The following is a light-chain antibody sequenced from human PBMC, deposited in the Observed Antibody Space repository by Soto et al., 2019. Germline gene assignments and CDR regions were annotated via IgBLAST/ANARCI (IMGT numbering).Light chain of an antibody. CDR1: SSDVGRYNY. Sequence: QSALTQPPSASGSPGQSVTISCTGTSSDVGRYNYVSWYQQNPGKAPKLTIYELTKRPSGVPDRFSGSKSGNTASLTVSGLQAEDEADYYCSSYAGNNNLIFGGGTKLTVL. CDR2: ELT. CDR3: SSYAGNNNLI. V-gene: IGLV2-8*01. J-gene: IGLJ2*01.